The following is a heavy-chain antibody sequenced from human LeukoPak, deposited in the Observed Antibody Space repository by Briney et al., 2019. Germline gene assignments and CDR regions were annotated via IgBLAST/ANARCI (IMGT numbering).Heavy chain of an antibody. CDR1: GFTFSSYW. CDR3: ARVRWSNGAFDI. J-gene: IGHJ3*02. Sequence: GGSLRLSCAASGFTFSSYWMHWVRQAPGKGLVWVSRINTDGSSTSYADSVKGRFTIPRDNAKNTLYLQMNSLRAEDTAVYYCARVRWSNGAFDIWGQGTMVTVSS. CDR2: INTDGSST. V-gene: IGHV3-74*01. D-gene: IGHD3-3*01.